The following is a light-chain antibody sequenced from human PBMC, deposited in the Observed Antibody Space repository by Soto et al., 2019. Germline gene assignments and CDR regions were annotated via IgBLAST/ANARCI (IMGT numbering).Light chain of an antibody. Sequence: AIRMTQSPSSFSASTGDRVTVTCRASQGISSYLAWYQQKPGKAPKLLIYAASTLQSGVPSRFSGSGSGTEFTLTISSLQSEDFAVYYCQQYSNWPPGTFGQGTKVDIK. J-gene: IGKJ1*01. CDR3: QQYSNWPPGT. CDR2: AAS. V-gene: IGKV1-8*01. CDR1: QGISSY.